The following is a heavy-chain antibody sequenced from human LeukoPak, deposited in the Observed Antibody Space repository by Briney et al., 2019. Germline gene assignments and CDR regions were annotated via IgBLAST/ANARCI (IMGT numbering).Heavy chain of an antibody. CDR1: GFTFSSYA. Sequence: PGGSLRLSCAASGFTFSSYAMSWVRQAPGKGLEWVSAISGSGGSTYYADSVKGRFTISRDNSKNTLYLQMNSLRAEDTAVYYCAKDCWGPRGKILTGYYRDPYFDYWGQGTLVTVSS. V-gene: IGHV3-23*01. D-gene: IGHD3-9*01. J-gene: IGHJ4*02. CDR2: ISGSGGST. CDR3: AKDCWGPRGKILTGYYRDPYFDY.